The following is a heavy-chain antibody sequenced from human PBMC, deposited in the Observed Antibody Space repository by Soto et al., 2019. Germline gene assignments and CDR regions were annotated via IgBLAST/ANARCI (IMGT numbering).Heavy chain of an antibody. Sequence: QVQLQESGPGLVKPSQTLSLTCTVSGDSLRSGDYYWSWIRQPPGKGLEWIGYIYNSGSTYNEPSLRSRLTISEDLSKNQLSLRLTAVTAADTAVYYCARGVDTMAFDHWGQGTLVTVSS. CDR2: IYNSGST. CDR3: ARGVDTMAFDH. D-gene: IGHD2-2*01. CDR1: GDSLRSGDYY. J-gene: IGHJ5*02. V-gene: IGHV4-30-4*01.